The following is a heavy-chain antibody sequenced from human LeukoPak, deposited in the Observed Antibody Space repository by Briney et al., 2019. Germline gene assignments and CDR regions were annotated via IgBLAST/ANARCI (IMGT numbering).Heavy chain of an antibody. V-gene: IGHV3-9*01. CDR1: GFTFDDYA. Sequence: PGRSLRLSCAVSGFTFDDYAMHWVRQVPGKGLEWVSGINWNSVSIGYADSVKGRFTTSRDNAKNSLYLQMNSLRAEDTAFYYCAINGGGDSGYGNFDYWGQGTLVTVSS. J-gene: IGHJ4*02. CDR3: AINGGGDSGYGNFDY. D-gene: IGHD5-12*01. CDR2: INWNSVSI.